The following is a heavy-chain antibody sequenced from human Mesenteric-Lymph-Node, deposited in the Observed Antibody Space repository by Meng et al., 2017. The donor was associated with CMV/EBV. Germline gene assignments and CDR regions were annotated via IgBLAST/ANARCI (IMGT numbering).Heavy chain of an antibody. D-gene: IGHD2-8*01. CDR3: AKDSLRNGAFDM. Sequence: GGSLRLSCSVSGDSISRLNQYWGWIRQPPGKGLEWVSGISWNSGSIGYADAVKGRFTISRDNAQNSIYLEMNSLRGDDTALYYCAKDSLRNGAFDMWGQGTLVTVSS. CDR1: GDSISRLNQY. J-gene: IGHJ3*02. V-gene: IGHV3-9*01. CDR2: ISWNSGSI.